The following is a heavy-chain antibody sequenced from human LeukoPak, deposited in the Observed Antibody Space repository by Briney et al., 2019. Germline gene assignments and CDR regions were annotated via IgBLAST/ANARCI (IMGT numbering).Heavy chain of an antibody. D-gene: IGHD2-2*01. Sequence: ASVKVSCKASGGTFSSYAISWVRQAPGQGLEWMGGIIPIFNTANYVQKFQGRVKITTDESTSTAYMELSSLRSEDTAVYYCAGRGVVTVAFEFAPFDPWGQGTLVTVSS. CDR3: AGRGVVTVAFEFAPFDP. V-gene: IGHV1-69*05. J-gene: IGHJ5*02. CDR1: GGTFSSYA. CDR2: IIPIFNTA.